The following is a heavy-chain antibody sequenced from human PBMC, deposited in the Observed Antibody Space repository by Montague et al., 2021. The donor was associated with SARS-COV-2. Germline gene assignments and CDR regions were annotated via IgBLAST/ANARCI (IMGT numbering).Heavy chain of an antibody. CDR1: AGSINNHY. Sequence: SETLSLTCTVSAGSINNHYWSWIRQTPGKELEWIAYVYFSGTATYNPSLKSRVTISVDTSRNQFSLQLTSVTAADTAVYYCARRPSSGWSLDYWGQGTPVTVSS. CDR3: ARRPSSGWSLDY. V-gene: IGHV4-59*08. D-gene: IGHD6-19*01. CDR2: VYFSGTA. J-gene: IGHJ4*02.